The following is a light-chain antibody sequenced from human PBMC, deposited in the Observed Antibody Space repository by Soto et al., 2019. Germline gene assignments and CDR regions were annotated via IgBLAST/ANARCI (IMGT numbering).Light chain of an antibody. Sequence: SGLTQPPSVSGAPGQRVTMYCTGTSSNIGAGYPVHWYQQLPGTAPKLLIFGNTNRPSGVPDRFSGSRSGLAITGLQAEDEADYYCQSYDSTLSAYVFGAGTKVTVL. V-gene: IGLV1-40*01. CDR2: GNT. CDR1: SSNIGAGYP. J-gene: IGLJ1*01. CDR3: QSYDSTLSAYV.